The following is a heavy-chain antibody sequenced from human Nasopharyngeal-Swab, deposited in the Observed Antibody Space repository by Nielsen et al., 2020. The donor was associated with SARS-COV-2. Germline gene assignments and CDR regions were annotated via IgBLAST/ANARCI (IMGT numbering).Heavy chain of an antibody. J-gene: IGHJ5*02. D-gene: IGHD3-22*01. CDR1: GYTFTSYG. Sequence: ASVKVSCKASGYTFTSYGISWVRQAPGQGLEWMEWISAYNGNTNYAQKLQGRVTMTTDTSTSTAYMELRSLRSDDTAVYYCARDPDDSSGYYQTRRGWFDPWGQGTLVTVSS. CDR2: ISAYNGNT. CDR3: ARDPDDSSGYYQTRRGWFDP. V-gene: IGHV1-18*01.